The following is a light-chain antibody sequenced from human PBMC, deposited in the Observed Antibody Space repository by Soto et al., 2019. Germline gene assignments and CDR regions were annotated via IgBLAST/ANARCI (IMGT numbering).Light chain of an antibody. V-gene: IGLV1-40*01. CDR2: GNS. CDR3: QSHDSSLSAVV. CDR1: NSNLGAGYD. Sequence: QSVLTQPPSVSGAPGQRVTISCTGSNSNLGAGYDVYWYQQLPGTAPKLLIYGNSNRPSGVPDRFSGSKSGTSASLAITGLQAEEEADYYCQSHDSSLSAVVFGGGTKVTVL. J-gene: IGLJ2*01.